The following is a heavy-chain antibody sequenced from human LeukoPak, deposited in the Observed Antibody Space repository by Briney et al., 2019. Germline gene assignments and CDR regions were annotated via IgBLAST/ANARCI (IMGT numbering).Heavy chain of an antibody. CDR1: GFTFSSYG. Sequence: PGGSLRLSCAASGFTFSSYGMHWVRQAPGKGLEWVAVIWYDGSNKYYADSVKGRFTISRDNSKNTLYLQMNSLRDEDTAVYYCARPWNYYYYYGMDVWGQGTTVTVSS. J-gene: IGHJ6*02. CDR2: IWYDGSNK. D-gene: IGHD1-1*01. CDR3: ARPWNYYYYYGMDV. V-gene: IGHV3-33*01.